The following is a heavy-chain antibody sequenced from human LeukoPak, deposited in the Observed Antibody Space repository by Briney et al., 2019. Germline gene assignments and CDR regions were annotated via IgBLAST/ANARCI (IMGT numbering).Heavy chain of an antibody. J-gene: IGHJ4*02. Sequence: GGSLRLSCAVSGFIVSNFYMSWVRQAPGKGLEWVSVIYSGGGITYYADSVKGRFTISGHSSKNTLYLQMNSLTPEDTAVYYCASHTSSGSYFDYWGQGALVTVSS. D-gene: IGHD6-6*01. V-gene: IGHV3-53*04. CDR2: IYSGGGIT. CDR3: ASHTSSGSYFDY. CDR1: GFIVSNFY.